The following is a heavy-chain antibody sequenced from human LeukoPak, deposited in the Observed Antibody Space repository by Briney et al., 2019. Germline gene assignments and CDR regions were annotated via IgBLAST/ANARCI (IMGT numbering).Heavy chain of an antibody. CDR3: ARDRFFGDYVDEMGFDP. V-gene: IGHV3-11*04. Sequence: GGSLRLSCAASGFTFSDYYMSWLRQAQGKGLEWVSYISSSGSTIYYADSVKGRFTTSRDNAKNSLYLQMNSLRAEDTAVYYFARDRFFGDYVDEMGFDPWGQGTLVTVSS. D-gene: IGHD4-17*01. J-gene: IGHJ5*02. CDR1: GFTFSDYY. CDR2: ISSSGSTI.